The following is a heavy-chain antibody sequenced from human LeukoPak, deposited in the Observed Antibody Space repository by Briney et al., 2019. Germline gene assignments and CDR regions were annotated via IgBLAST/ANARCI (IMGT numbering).Heavy chain of an antibody. D-gene: IGHD1-1*01. V-gene: IGHV4-4*02. J-gene: IGHJ4*02. CDR2: IFRSGRA. CDR1: GASISSDKW. CDR3: ARGELALGFDS. Sequence: SGTLSLTCAVSGASISSDKWWNWVRQPPGKGLEWIGEIFRSGRANYNSSLKSRVTMSVDKSKSQFSLNLTSVTAADTAVYYCARGELALGFDSWGQGTLVTVSS.